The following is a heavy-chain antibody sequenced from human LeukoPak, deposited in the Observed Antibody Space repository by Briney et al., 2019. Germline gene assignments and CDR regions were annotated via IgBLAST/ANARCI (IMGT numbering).Heavy chain of an antibody. CDR2: ISYDGSNQ. Sequence: GRSLRLSCAASGFTFRNYGIHWVRQAPGKGLEWVTAISYDGSNQYYADSVKGRFTISRDNSKNTVSLQMNSLRAEDSAVYHCTKGIETLLPDTADYWGQGTRVTVSS. CDR3: TKGIETLLPDTADY. J-gene: IGHJ4*02. CDR1: GFTFRNYG. D-gene: IGHD2-2*01. V-gene: IGHV3-30*18.